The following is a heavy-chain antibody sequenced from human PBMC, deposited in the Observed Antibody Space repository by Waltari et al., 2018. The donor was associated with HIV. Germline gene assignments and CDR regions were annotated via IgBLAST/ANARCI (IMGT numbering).Heavy chain of an antibody. D-gene: IGHD5-18*01. Sequence: QVHLQESGPGLVKPSETLSLTCTVSGGSISGSYCSWVRQTPEKGLELIGYINYGRNINYNTSLKSRVTISVDTSKNQFSLKLNAVTAADTAVYFCAAGYNFDYWGQGSLVSVSS. CDR3: AAGYNFDY. CDR2: INYGRNI. CDR1: GGSISGSY. J-gene: IGHJ4*02. V-gene: IGHV4-59*08.